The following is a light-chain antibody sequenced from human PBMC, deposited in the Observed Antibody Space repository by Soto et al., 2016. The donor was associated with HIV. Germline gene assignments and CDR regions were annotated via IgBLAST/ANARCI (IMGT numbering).Light chain of an antibody. J-gene: IGKJ1*01. V-gene: IGKV1-39*01. CDR1: QSISTY. CDR2: GAS. CDR3: QQSSRTPRT. Sequence: DIQMTQSPSSLSLSIGDRVSITCRASQSISTYLHWCQQKPGRAPKLLIYGASSLQSGVPSRFSGRGSGTDFTLTISDLQHEDLATYYCQQSSRTPRTFGQGTKVEI.